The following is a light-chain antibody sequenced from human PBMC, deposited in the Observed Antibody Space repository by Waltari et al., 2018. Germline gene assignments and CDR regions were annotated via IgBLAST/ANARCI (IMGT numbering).Light chain of an antibody. J-gene: IGKJ1*01. CDR1: QRVGSK. CDR3: HPYNNWPRT. V-gene: IGKV3-15*01. CDR2: GAS. Sequence: EIVLTHSPATLSVSAGERATLSCRASQRVGSKLAWYQQKPGQAPRLLIYGASSRATCMPARFSRSGSGTEFTLTTSSLQSEDFAVYDCHPYNNWPRTFGQGTKVEIK.